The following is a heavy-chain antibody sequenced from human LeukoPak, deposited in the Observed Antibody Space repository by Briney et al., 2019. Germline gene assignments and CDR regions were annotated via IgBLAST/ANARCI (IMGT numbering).Heavy chain of an antibody. CDR1: GYTFTGYY. D-gene: IGHD5-12*01. CDR3: ARDLRYSGYGRPGCNWFDP. CDR2: INPNSGGT. Sequence: ASVKVSCKASGYTFTGYYMHWVRQAPGQGLEWMGWINPNSGGTNYAQKFQGRVTMTRDTSISTAYMELSRLRSDDTAVYYCARDLRYSGYGRPGCNWFDPWGQGTLVTVSS. V-gene: IGHV1-2*02. J-gene: IGHJ5*02.